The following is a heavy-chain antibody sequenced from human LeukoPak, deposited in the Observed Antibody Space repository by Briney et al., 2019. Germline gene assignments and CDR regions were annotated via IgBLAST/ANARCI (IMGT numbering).Heavy chain of an antibody. D-gene: IGHD3/OR15-3a*01. Sequence: GGSLRLSCAASGFSFSSYAISWVRQAPGKGPEWVSASGSGGSTYYADSVKGRFTISRDNSKNTLYLQVNSPRAEDTAVYYCAKALGLPQNNYYFDYWGQGTLVTVSS. CDR2: SGSGGST. V-gene: IGHV3-23*01. J-gene: IGHJ4*02. CDR3: AKALGLPQNNYYFDY. CDR1: GFSFSSYA.